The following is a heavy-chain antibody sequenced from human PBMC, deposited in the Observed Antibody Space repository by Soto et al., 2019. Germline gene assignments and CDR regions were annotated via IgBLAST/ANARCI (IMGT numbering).Heavy chain of an antibody. V-gene: IGHV3-30-3*01. CDR1: GFTFSSYA. Sequence: QVQLVESGGGVVQPGRSLRLSCAASGFTFSSYAMHWVRQAPGNGLEWVAVISYDGSNQYYADSVKGRFTISRDNSKNTLYLQMDSLRAEETAVYYCARGGYYYDSSGYYGGNEFDYRFQGTMVTVSS. J-gene: IGHJ4*02. CDR3: ARGGYYYDSSGYYGGNEFDY. D-gene: IGHD3-22*01. CDR2: ISYDGSNQ.